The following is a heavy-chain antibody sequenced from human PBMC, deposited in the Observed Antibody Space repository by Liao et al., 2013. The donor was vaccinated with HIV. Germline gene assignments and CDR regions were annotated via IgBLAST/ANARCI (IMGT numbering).Heavy chain of an antibody. Sequence: QVQLHQWGAGLLKPSETLSLTCAVYGESFSSYSWTWIRQPPGKGLEWIGEINHGGSTNYNPSLKSRLAISVDTSKKQFSLKLSSVTASDTAVYYCARDPGAYYMDVWGKGTTVTVSS. J-gene: IGHJ6*03. CDR1: GESFSSYS. V-gene: IGHV4-34*01. CDR3: ARDPGAYYMDV. CDR2: INHGGST. D-gene: IGHD7-27*01.